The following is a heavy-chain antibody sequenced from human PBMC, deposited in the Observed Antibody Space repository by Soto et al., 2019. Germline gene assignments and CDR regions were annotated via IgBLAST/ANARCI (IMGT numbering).Heavy chain of an antibody. Sequence: PSETLSLTCAVYGGSFSGYYWSWIRQPPGKGLEWIGEINHSGSTNYNPSLKSRVTISVDTSKNQFSLKLSSVTAADTAVYYCAKNPGYYYDSTGYHFDYWGQGTLVTVSS. V-gene: IGHV4-34*01. CDR2: INHSGST. CDR3: AKNPGYYYDSTGYHFDY. J-gene: IGHJ4*02. D-gene: IGHD3-22*01. CDR1: GGSFSGYY.